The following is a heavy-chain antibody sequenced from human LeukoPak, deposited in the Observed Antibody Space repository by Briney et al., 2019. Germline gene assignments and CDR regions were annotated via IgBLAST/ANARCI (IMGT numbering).Heavy chain of an antibody. V-gene: IGHV3-7*03. J-gene: IGHJ5*02. CDR2: IKQDGSEK. CDR1: GFTFSSYW. Sequence: PGGSLRLSCAASGFTFSSYWMSWVRQAPGKGLEWVANIKQDGSEKYYVDSVKGRFTISRDNAKNSLYLQMTSLRAEDTAVYYCARDSFPGSGSYYNWFDPWGQGTLVTVSS. CDR3: ARDSFPGSGSYYNWFDP. D-gene: IGHD3-10*01.